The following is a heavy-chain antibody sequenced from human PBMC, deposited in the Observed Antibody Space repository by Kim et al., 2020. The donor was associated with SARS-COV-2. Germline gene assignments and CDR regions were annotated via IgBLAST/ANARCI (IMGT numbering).Heavy chain of an antibody. D-gene: IGHD3-10*01. J-gene: IGHJ4*02. CDR1: GGSISSSSYY. CDR3: ARHGSSVWFGELLYPDY. V-gene: IGHV4-39*01. Sequence: SETLSLTCTVSGGSISSSSYYWGWIRQPPGKGLEWIGSIYYSGSTYYNPSLKSRVTISVDTSRNQFSLKLSSVTAADTALYYCARHGSSVWFGELLYPDYWGQVTLVTVSS. CDR2: IYYSGST.